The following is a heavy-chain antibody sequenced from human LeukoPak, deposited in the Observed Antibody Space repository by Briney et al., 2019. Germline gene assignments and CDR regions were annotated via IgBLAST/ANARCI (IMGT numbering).Heavy chain of an antibody. CDR2: ISSRGGNT. V-gene: IGHV3-23*01. D-gene: IGHD2-2*01. CDR1: GFTFSRHA. CDR3: AKLDCTSSSCPGAS. Sequence: GGSLRLSCAASGFTFSRHAMTWVRQAPGKGLEWVSSISSRGGNTYYADSVKGRFTISRDNSKNTLFLQMNSLRAEDTAVYYCAKLDCTSSSCPGASWGQGTLVTVSS. J-gene: IGHJ5*02.